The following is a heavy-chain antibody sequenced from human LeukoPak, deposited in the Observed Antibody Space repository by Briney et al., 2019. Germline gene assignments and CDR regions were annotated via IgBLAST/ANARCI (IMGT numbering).Heavy chain of an antibody. CDR1: GFTFSSYW. J-gene: IGHJ3*02. CDR3: ARGYDFWSGYNDAFDI. D-gene: IGHD3-3*01. V-gene: IGHV3-7*01. Sequence: GGSLRLSCAASGFTFSSYWMSWVRQAPGKGLEWAANIKQDGSEKYYVDSEKGRFTISRDNAKNSLYLQMNSLRAEDTAVYYCARGYDFWSGYNDAFDIWGQGTMVTVSS. CDR2: IKQDGSEK.